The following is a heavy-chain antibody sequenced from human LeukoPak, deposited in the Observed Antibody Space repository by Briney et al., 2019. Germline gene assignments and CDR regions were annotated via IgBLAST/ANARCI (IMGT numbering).Heavy chain of an antibody. CDR1: GGSISSSSYY. CDR2: IYYSGST. Sequence: SETLSLTCTVSGGSISSSSYYWGWIRQPPGKGLEWIGSIYYSGSTYYNPSLKSRVTISVDTSKNQFSLKLSSVTAADTAVYYCARLLNQFAYTRWNRFDYWGQGTLVTVSS. CDR3: ARLLNQFAYTRWNRFDY. D-gene: IGHD1-1*01. J-gene: IGHJ4*02. V-gene: IGHV4-39*01.